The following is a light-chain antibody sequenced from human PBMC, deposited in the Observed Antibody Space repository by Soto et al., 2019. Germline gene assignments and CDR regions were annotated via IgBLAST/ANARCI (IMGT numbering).Light chain of an antibody. CDR2: DAS. CDR3: QQHYDSLYT. J-gene: IGKJ2*01. Sequence: EIVLTQSPGTLSLSPGERATLSCRASQSVSRSYLAWYQQKPGQAPRLLIYDASTRATGIPDRFSGSASGADFALTIGRLEPEDFAVYYCQQHYDSLYTFGQGTKLEI. V-gene: IGKV3-20*01. CDR1: QSVSRSY.